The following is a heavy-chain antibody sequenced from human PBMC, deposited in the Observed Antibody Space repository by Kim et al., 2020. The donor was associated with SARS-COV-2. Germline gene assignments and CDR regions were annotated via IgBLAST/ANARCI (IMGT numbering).Heavy chain of an antibody. CDR1: DGSITSDGYY. Sequence: PSETLSLTCTVSDGSITSDGYYWSWIRHLPEEGLEWIGFIDYSGTTLYSLSLRSRVLISVDTPKSQFSLKVTSVTAADTAIYYCARTDKFYGAGAFDSWGRGSQVTVSA. CDR3: ARTDKFYGAGAFDS. D-gene: IGHD3-10*01. CDR2: IDYSGTT. V-gene: IGHV4-31*03. J-gene: IGHJ4*02.